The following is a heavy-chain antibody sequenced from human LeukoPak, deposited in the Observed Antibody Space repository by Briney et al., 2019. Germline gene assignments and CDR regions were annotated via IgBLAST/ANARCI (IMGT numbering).Heavy chain of an antibody. Sequence: SETLSLTCAVYGGSFSGYYWSWIRQPPGKGLEWIGEINHSGSTNYNPSLKSRVTISVDTSKNQFSLKLSSVTAADTAVYYCARKGVSDLYYFDSWGQGTLVTVSS. CDR2: INHSGST. CDR1: GGSFSGYY. J-gene: IGHJ4*02. CDR3: ARKGVSDLYYFDS. V-gene: IGHV4-34*01. D-gene: IGHD3-16*01.